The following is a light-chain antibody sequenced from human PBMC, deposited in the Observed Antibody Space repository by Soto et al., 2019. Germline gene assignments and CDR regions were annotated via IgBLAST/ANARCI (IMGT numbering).Light chain of an antibody. CDR1: QSVSTW. J-gene: IGKJ1*01. Sequence: DIQMTQFPSTLSASVGDRVTITCRASQSVSTWLAWYQQKPGKAPKLLIYKASSLESGVPSRFSGSGSGTEFTLTISSLQPDDFATYYCQQYNSWTFGQGTKVDIK. V-gene: IGKV1-5*03. CDR3: QQYNSWT. CDR2: KAS.